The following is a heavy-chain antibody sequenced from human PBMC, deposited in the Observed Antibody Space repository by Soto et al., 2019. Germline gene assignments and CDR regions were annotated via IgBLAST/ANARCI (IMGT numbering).Heavy chain of an antibody. CDR3: ARMTTSISTGG. Sequence: GGSLRLSCAASGFTFSNYSMNWVRQTPGKGLEWVSYISSSSSRIYYTNSVKGRFTISRDNGKNSLYLQMNSLRVEDTAVYYCARMTTSISTGGWGQGTLVTVSS. CDR1: GFTFSNYS. J-gene: IGHJ4*02. CDR2: ISSSSSRI. D-gene: IGHD2-2*01. V-gene: IGHV3-48*01.